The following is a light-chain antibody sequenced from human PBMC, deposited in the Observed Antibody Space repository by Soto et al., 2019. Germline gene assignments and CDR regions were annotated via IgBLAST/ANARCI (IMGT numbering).Light chain of an antibody. J-gene: IGLJ2*01. CDR2: EVY. CDR1: SSDIGGYNY. CDR3: VSYTSASALV. Sequence: QSVLTQPASVSGSPGQSITISCTGTSSDIGGYNYVSWYQLHPAKAPQLVIYEVYNRPSGVSTRFAGSKSGNTASLTISVLQDDDEADYYCVSYTSASALVFGGGTKLTVL. V-gene: IGLV2-14*01.